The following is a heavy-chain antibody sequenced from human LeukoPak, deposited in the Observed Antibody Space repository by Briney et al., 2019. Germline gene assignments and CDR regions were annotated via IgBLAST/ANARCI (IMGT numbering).Heavy chain of an antibody. J-gene: IGHJ4*02. D-gene: IGHD6-19*01. V-gene: IGHV4-59*08. CDR1: GGSISSYY. Sequence: SETLSLTCTVSGGSISSYYWSWIRQPPGKGLEWIGYIYYSGSTYYNPSLKSRVTISVDTSKNQFSLKLSSVTAADTAVYYCARGSSGWYTPRFDYWGQGTLVTVSS. CDR3: ARGSSGWYTPRFDY. CDR2: IYYSGST.